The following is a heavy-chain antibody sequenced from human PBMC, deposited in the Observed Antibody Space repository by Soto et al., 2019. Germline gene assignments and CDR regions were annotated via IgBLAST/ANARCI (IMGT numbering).Heavy chain of an antibody. CDR1: GYSFTSYW. CDR3: ARLQAAAGDNDLTFDY. J-gene: IGHJ4*02. CDR2: IDPSDAYT. Sequence: EVQLVQSGAEVKKPGESLRISCKGSGYSFTSYWISWVRQMPGKGLEWMGRIDPSDAYTNYSPSFQVHVTISADKSISPAYLQWSSLKASDTAMYYCARLQAAAGDNDLTFDYWGQGTLVTVSS. D-gene: IGHD6-13*01. V-gene: IGHV5-10-1*01.